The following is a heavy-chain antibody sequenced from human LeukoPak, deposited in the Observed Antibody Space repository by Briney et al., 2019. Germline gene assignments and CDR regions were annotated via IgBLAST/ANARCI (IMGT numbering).Heavy chain of an antibody. CDR2: INPSGGST. V-gene: IGHV1-46*01. CDR3: ASYTAAAGIKPDAFDI. Sequence: ASVKVSCKASGYTFTSYYMHWVRQAPGQGLEWMGIINPSGGSTSYAQKFQGRVTMTRDTSTSTVYMELSSLRSEDTAVYYCASYTAAAGIKPDAFDIWGQGTMVTVSS. J-gene: IGHJ3*02. CDR1: GYTFTSYY. D-gene: IGHD6-13*01.